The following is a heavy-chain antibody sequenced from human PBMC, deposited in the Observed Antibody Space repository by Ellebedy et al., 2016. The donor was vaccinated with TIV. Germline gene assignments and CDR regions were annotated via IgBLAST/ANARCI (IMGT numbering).Heavy chain of an antibody. CDR3: VCAGSGSYLRY. J-gene: IGHJ4*02. CDR2: ISSSSSTI. CDR1: GFTFSSYS. Sequence: GESLKISXAASGFTFSSYSMNWVRQAPGKGLEWVSSISSSSSTIYYADSVKGRFTISRDNAKNSLYLQMNSLRAEDTAVYYCVCAGSGSYLRYWGQGTLVTVSS. D-gene: IGHD3-10*01. V-gene: IGHV3-48*01.